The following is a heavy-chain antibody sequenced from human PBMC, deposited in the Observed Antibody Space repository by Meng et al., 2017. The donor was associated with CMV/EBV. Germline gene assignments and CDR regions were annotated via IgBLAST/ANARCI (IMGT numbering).Heavy chain of an antibody. J-gene: IGHJ4*02. D-gene: IGHD2-2*02. CDR3: ARGLRRGVVPAALLSDY. Sequence: GGSLRLSCAASGFTFSSYWMSWVRQAPGKGLEWVANIKQDGSEKYYVDSVKGRFTISRDNAKNSLYLQMNSLRAEDTAVYYCARGLRRGVVPAALLSDYWGQGTLVTVSS. CDR1: GFTFSSYW. CDR2: IKQDGSEK. V-gene: IGHV3-7*01.